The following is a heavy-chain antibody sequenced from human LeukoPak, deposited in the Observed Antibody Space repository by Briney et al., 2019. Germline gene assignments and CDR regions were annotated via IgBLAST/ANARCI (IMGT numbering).Heavy chain of an antibody. Sequence: GXXLRLSCAASGFTFSSYAMSWVRQAPGKGVEWVSAIIGSGGSTYYADSVKGRFTISRDNSKNTLYLQMNSLRAEDTAVYYCAPFPGKSSSVLDYWGQGTLVTVSS. D-gene: IGHD6-19*01. J-gene: IGHJ4*02. CDR3: APFPGKSSSVLDY. CDR2: IIGSGGST. CDR1: GFTFSSYA. V-gene: IGHV3-23*01.